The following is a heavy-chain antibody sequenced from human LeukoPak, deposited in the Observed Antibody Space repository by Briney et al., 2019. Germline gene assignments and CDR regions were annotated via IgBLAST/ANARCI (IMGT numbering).Heavy chain of an antibody. CDR1: GYTFTDYY. D-gene: IGHD6-13*01. J-gene: IGHJ4*02. CDR2: INPNSGGT. Sequence: ASVKVSCKASGYTFTDYYMHWVRQAPGQGLEWMGWINPNSGGTNYAQKFQGRVTMTRDTSISTAYMELSRLRSDDTAVYYCARYEGPIAAPFDYWGQGTLVTVSS. CDR3: ARYEGPIAAPFDY. V-gene: IGHV1-2*02.